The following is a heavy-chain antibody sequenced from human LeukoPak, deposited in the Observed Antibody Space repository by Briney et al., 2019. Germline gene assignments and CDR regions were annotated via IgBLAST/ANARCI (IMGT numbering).Heavy chain of an antibody. CDR1: GGFISSRSYY. CDR3: ARVGWGMAPHAFDI. V-gene: IGHV4-39*07. Sequence: NPSETLSLTCTVSGGFISSRSYYWVWVRQPPGKGLEWMGSVYYTGTTYYKPSLKSRLTISVDTSNNQFSLRLTSVTAADTAVYYCARVGWGMAPHAFDIWGQGTMVTVSS. J-gene: IGHJ3*02. CDR2: VYYTGTT. D-gene: IGHD3-16*01.